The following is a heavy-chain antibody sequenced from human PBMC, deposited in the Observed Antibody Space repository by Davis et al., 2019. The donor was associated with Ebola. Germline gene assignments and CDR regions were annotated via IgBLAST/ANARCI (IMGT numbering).Heavy chain of an antibody. CDR1: GYTFTNYG. CDR2: INPHNGNT. V-gene: IGHV1-18*04. CDR3: ARAQFPTTSDH. J-gene: IGHJ4*02. D-gene: IGHD1-1*01. Sequence: AASVKVSCKASGYTFTNYGITWVRQAPGQGLEWMGWINPHNGNTNYAQNVQGRVTMTTDPSTSTAYMEVGILRSDDTAVYYCARAQFPTTSDHWGQGTLVTVSS.